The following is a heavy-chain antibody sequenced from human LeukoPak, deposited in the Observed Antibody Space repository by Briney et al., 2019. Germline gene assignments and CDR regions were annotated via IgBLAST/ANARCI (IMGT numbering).Heavy chain of an antibody. CDR3: ATGGGRGVPY. CDR2: IYYSGST. Sequence: PSETLSLTCTVSGGSISSYYWSWIRQPPGKGLEWIGYIYYSGSTNCNPALKSRVTISVDTAKKQFSLKLSSVTAADTGVYYCATGGGRGVPYWGQGTLVTVFS. V-gene: IGHV4-59*08. CDR1: GGSISSYY. D-gene: IGHD3-10*01. J-gene: IGHJ4*02.